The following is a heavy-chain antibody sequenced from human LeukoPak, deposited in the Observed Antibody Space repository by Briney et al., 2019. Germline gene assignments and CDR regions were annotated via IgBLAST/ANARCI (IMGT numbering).Heavy chain of an antibody. V-gene: IGHV3-23*01. D-gene: IGHD3-10*01. CDR1: GFTFSSYA. CDR2: ISGSGGST. J-gene: IGHJ4*02. CDR3: AKDLDYYGSGSDPVFDY. Sequence: GGSLRLSCAASGFTFSSYAMSWVRQAPGKGLEWVLAISGSGGSTYYADSVKGRFTISRDNSKNTLYLQMNSLRAEDTAVYYCAKDLDYYGSGSDPVFDYWGQGTLVTVSS.